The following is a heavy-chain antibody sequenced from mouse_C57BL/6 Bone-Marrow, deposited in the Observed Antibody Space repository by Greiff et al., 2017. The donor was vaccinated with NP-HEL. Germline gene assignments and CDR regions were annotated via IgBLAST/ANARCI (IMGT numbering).Heavy chain of an antibody. CDR2: IDPENGDT. J-gene: IGHJ4*01. CDR1: GFNIKDDY. V-gene: IGHV14-4*01. Sequence: VQLQQSGAELVRPGASVKLSCTASGFNIKDDYMHWVKQRPEQGLEWIGWIDPENGDTEYASKFQGKATITADTSSNTAYLQLSSLTSEDTAVYYCTRCPTVVSMDYWGQGTSVTVSS. D-gene: IGHD1-1*01. CDR3: TRCPTVVSMDY.